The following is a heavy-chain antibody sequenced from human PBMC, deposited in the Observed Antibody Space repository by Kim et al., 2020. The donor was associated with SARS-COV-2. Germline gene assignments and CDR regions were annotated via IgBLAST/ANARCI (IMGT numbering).Heavy chain of an antibody. CDR1: GFTSNW. Sequence: GESLKISCKGSGFTSNWISWVRQMPGKGLEWMGKINPSDSDTDYSPSFQGHVTISADKSITTAYLQWSSLKASDTAMYYCARLEIGYYYDSAGGGDNYWGQGTLVTVSS. CDR2: INPSDSDT. CDR3: ARLEIGYYYDSAGGGDNY. D-gene: IGHD3-22*01. J-gene: IGHJ4*02. V-gene: IGHV5-10-1*01.